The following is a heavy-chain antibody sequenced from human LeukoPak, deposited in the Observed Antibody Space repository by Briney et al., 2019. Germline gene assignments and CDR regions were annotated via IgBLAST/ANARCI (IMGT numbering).Heavy chain of an antibody. D-gene: IGHD3-22*01. CDR3: ARDEVSYYGSSGYYYPGY. J-gene: IGHJ4*02. CDR2: INPNSGGT. Sequence: ASVKVSCTASGYTFTGYYMHWVRQAPGQGLEWMGWINPNSGGTNYAQKFQGRVTMTRDTSISTAYMELSRLRSDDTAVYYCARDEVSYYGSSGYYYPGYWGQGTLVTVSS. V-gene: IGHV1-2*02. CDR1: GYTFTGYY.